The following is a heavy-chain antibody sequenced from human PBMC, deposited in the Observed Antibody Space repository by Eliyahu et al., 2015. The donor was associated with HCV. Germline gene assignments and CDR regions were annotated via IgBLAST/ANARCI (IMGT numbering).Heavy chain of an antibody. CDR3: ARDFPRLRFTFDY. Sequence: EVQLVESGGGLVKPGGSLXLSCAASGFTFSSYSMNWVRQAPGKGLEWVSSISSSSSYIYYADSVKGRFTISRDNAKNSLYLQMNSLRAEDTAVYYCARDFPRLRFTFDYWGQGTLVTVSS. CDR1: GFTFSSYS. CDR2: ISSSSSYI. D-gene: IGHD4-17*01. V-gene: IGHV3-21*01. J-gene: IGHJ4*02.